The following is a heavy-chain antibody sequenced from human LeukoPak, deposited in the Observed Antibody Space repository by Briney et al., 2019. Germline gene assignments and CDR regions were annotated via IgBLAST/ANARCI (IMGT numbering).Heavy chain of an antibody. Sequence: ASVKVSCKASGYTFTSYGISWVRQAPGQGLEWMGWISAYNGNTNYAQKFQGRVTITADKSTSTAYMELSSLRSEDTAVYYCARDSDYYDSSGYYTPLDYWGQGTLVTVSS. V-gene: IGHV1-18*01. D-gene: IGHD3-22*01. CDR1: GYTFTSYG. CDR2: ISAYNGNT. CDR3: ARDSDYYDSSGYYTPLDY. J-gene: IGHJ4*02.